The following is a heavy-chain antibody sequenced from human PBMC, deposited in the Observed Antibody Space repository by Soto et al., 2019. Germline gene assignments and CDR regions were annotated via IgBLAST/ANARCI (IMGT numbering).Heavy chain of an antibody. Sequence: GGSLRLSCAASGFTFNTYWMSWVRQAPGKGLEWVANIKPDGSQKWYVDSVKGRFTISRDNAKNSLYLQMISLRAEDTAMYYCARGDYYDTSGTFSDAFDLWGPGTMVTVSS. CDR1: GFTFNTYW. CDR3: ARGDYYDTSGTFSDAFDL. J-gene: IGHJ3*01. CDR2: IKPDGSQK. D-gene: IGHD3-22*01. V-gene: IGHV3-7*04.